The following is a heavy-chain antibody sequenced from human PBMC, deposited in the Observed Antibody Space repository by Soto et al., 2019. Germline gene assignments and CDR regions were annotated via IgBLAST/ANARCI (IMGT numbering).Heavy chain of an antibody. Sequence: SETLSLTCTVSGGSISGHYWIWIRQSPTKGLEWIGHIFYSGNTNYNPSLKSRVTLSADKSKNQFSLRLSSVNAADTAVYYCARVGSSGWSPHYWGQGTLVTVSS. CDR1: GGSISGHY. CDR2: IFYSGNT. J-gene: IGHJ4*02. CDR3: ARVGSSGWSPHY. D-gene: IGHD6-13*01. V-gene: IGHV4-59*11.